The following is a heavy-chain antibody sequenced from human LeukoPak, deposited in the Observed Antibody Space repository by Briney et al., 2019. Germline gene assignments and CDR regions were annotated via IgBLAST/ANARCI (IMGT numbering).Heavy chain of an antibody. Sequence: SETLSLTCTVSGGSVYSGSYYWSWIRQPAGKGLEWIGRIYTSGSTNYNPSLKSRVTISVDTSKNQFSLKLSSVTAADTAVYYCARDRRDGYNLYYFDLWGQGTLVTVSS. CDR3: ARDRRDGYNLYYFDL. CDR2: IYTSGST. D-gene: IGHD5-24*01. J-gene: IGHJ4*02. V-gene: IGHV4-61*02. CDR1: GGSVYSGSYY.